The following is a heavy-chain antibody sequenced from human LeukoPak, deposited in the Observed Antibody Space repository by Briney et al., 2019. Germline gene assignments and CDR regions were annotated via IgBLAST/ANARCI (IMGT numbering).Heavy chain of an antibody. CDR3: ARDQGSDILTGYYRSLDY. V-gene: IGHV3-21*01. CDR2: ISSSSSYI. Sequence: PGGSLRLSCAASGFTFSSYIMNWVRQAPGKGLEWVSSISSSSSYIYYADSVKGRFTISRDNAKNSLYLQMNSLRAEDTAVYYCARDQGSDILTGYYRSLDYWGQGTLVTVSS. CDR1: GFTFSSYI. D-gene: IGHD3-9*01. J-gene: IGHJ4*02.